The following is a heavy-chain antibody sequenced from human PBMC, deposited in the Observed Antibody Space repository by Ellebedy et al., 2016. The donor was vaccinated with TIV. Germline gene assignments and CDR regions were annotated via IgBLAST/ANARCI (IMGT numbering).Heavy chain of an antibody. J-gene: IGHJ5*02. D-gene: IGHD6-13*01. CDR1: GYTFTSYY. CDR2: INPSGGST. CDR3: ATGPTAAALGGGNWFDP. V-gene: IGHV1-46*01. Sequence: ASVKVSXKASGYTFTSYYMHWVRQAPGQGLEWMGIINPSGGSTSYAQKFQGRVTMTEDTSTDTAYMELSSLRSEDTAVYYCATGPTAAALGGGNWFDPWGQGTLVTVSS.